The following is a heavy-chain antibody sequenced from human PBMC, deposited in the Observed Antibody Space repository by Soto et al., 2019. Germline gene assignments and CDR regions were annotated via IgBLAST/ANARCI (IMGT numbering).Heavy chain of an antibody. J-gene: IGHJ3*02. CDR2: IYYSGST. D-gene: IGHD2-15*01. CDR1: GGSISSGGYY. Sequence: SETLSLTCTVSGGSISSGGYYWSWIRQHPGKGLEWIGYIYYSGSTYYNPSLKSRVTISVDTSKNQFSLKLSSVTAADTAVYYCARARYSSLRAVDIWGQGTMVT. CDR3: ARARYSSLRAVDI. V-gene: IGHV4-31*03.